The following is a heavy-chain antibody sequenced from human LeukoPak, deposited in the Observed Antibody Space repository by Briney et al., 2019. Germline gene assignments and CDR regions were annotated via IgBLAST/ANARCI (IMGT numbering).Heavy chain of an antibody. Sequence: GGSLRLSCAASGLTFSNYAMSWVRQAPGKGLEWVSAIICSGGTAYYADSVKGRFTISRDNSKNTVYLQMNNLRAEDTAVYYCAKDSPCSATNCFPYYLDFWGQGTLVTVSS. V-gene: IGHV3-23*01. J-gene: IGHJ4*02. CDR2: IICSGGTA. CDR3: AKDSPCSATNCFPYYLDF. D-gene: IGHD2-2*01. CDR1: GLTFSNYA.